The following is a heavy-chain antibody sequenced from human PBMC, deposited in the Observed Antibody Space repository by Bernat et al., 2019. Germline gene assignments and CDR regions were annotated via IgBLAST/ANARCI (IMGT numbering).Heavy chain of an antibody. CDR2: IWYDGSNK. J-gene: IGHJ4*02. CDR1: GFTFSSYG. V-gene: IGHV3-33*01. CDR3: AREGGATTSLDY. Sequence: QVQLVESGGGVVQPGRSLRLSCAASGFTFSSYGMHWVRQAPGKGLEWVAVIWYDGSNKYYADSVKGRFTISRDNSKNTLYLQMNSLRAEDTAEYCCAREGGATTSLDYWGQGTLVTVSS. D-gene: IGHD1-26*01.